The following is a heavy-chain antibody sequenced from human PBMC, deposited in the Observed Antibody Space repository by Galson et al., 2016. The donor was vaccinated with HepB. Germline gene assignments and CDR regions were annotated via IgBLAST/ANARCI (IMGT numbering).Heavy chain of an antibody. Sequence: LVKVTCKASGYTFSSYPIHWVRQAPGQGLEWMGIITPDNGNTVYAQKFQGSVTMTSDTSTSTVYMEVSSLRSEHTAVYYCARDKERWVQYNYYFGMDVWGQGTTVTVSS. CDR1: GYTFSSYP. CDR2: ITPDNGNT. CDR3: ARDKERWVQYNYYFGMDV. D-gene: IGHD5-24*01. J-gene: IGHJ6*02. V-gene: IGHV1-46*01.